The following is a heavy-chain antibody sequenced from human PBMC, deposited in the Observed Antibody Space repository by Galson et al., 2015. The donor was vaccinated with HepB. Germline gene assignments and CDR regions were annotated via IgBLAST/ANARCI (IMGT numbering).Heavy chain of an antibody. CDR1: GYTLSELS. D-gene: IGHD3-22*01. Sequence: SVKVSCKVSGYTLSELSIHWVRQAPGEGLEWMGGFDPEDGETIYAEKFQGRVTMTEDRSTETAYMEMSSLKSEDTAIYFCATAEKGEGGYFYLTAAFYFDYWGQGTLVTVSS. CDR3: ATAEKGEGGYFYLTAAFYFDY. V-gene: IGHV1-24*01. J-gene: IGHJ4*02. CDR2: FDPEDGET.